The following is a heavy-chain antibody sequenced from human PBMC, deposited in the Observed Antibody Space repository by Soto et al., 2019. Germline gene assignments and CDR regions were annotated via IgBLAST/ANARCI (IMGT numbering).Heavy chain of an antibody. J-gene: IGHJ3*02. V-gene: IGHV3-53*02. CDR1: GFSVSSDY. CDR3: ARARKWNDLDI. Sequence: DVQLVETGGGLIQPGGSLRLYCAASGFSVSSDYMNWVRQDPVKGLEWISVIYSGGSTYYADSVRGRFTISRDNSENTLFLQMDSLRVEDTAVYYCARARKWNDLDIWGQGTMVTVSS. D-gene: IGHD1-1*01. CDR2: IYSGGST.